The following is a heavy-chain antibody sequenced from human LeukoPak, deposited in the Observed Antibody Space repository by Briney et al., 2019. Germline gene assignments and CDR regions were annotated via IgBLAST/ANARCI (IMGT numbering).Heavy chain of an antibody. D-gene: IGHD2-15*01. CDR2: ISSSGRTI. V-gene: IGHV3-11*01. CDR3: AGSRAVDSVVVVAAMGFDL. CDR1: GFTFSDYY. Sequence: GGSLRLSCAASGFTFSDYYMSWIRQAPGKGLEWVSYISSSGRTIYYADSVKGRFTISRGNAKDSLYLQMNSLGAEGTAGYYWAGSRAVDSVVVVAAMGFDLWGQGTLVTVSS. J-gene: IGHJ5*02.